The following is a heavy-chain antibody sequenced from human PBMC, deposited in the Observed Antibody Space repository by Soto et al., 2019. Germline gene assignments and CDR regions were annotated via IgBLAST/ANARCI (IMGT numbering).Heavy chain of an antibody. D-gene: IGHD4-17*01. CDR2: IWYDGSNK. CDR3: ARAKTTVTTTYGMDV. Sequence: PGGSLRLSCAASGFTFSSYGMHWVRQAPGKGLEWVAVIWYDGSNKYYADSVKGRFTISRDNSKNTLYLQMNSLRAEDTAVYYCARAKTTVTTTYGMDVWGQGTTVTVS. J-gene: IGHJ6*02. CDR1: GFTFSSYG. V-gene: IGHV3-33*01.